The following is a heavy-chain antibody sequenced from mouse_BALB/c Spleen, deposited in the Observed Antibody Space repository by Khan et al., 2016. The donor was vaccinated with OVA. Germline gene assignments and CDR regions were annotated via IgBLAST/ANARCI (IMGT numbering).Heavy chain of an antibody. CDR2: IRLKSNNYAT. V-gene: IGHV6-6*02. J-gene: IGHJ3*01. CDR3: PLPPWFAY. CDR1: GFTFSNYW. Sequence: EVTLEESGGGLVQPGGSMKLSCVASGFTFSNYWMNWVRQSPEKGLEWVAEIRLKSNNYATHYAESVQGRFTISRDDYKSSVDLQMNNLRADDTVIYYCPLPPWFAYWGQGTLVTVSA.